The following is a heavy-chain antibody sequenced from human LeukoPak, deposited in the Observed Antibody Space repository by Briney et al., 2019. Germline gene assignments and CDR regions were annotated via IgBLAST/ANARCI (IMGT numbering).Heavy chain of an antibody. Sequence: GGSLRLSCAASGFTFSSYNMNWVRQAPGKGLEWVSVIYSGGSTYYADSVKGRFTISRDSSKNTLYLQMNSLRVEDTAVYYCARFYGSGSYYYFDDWGQGTLVTVSS. D-gene: IGHD3-10*01. CDR1: GFTFSSYN. CDR3: ARFYGSGSYYYFDD. V-gene: IGHV3-66*01. J-gene: IGHJ4*02. CDR2: IYSGGST.